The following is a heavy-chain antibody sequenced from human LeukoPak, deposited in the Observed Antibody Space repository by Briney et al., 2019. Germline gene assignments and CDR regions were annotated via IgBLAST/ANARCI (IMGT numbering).Heavy chain of an antibody. CDR1: GGSISSSNYY. D-gene: IGHD3-10*01. CDR2: INHSGST. CDR3: ARHWFPHMVRRGLFWFDP. Sequence: PSETLSLTCAVSGGSISSSNYYWSWIRQPPGKGLEWIGEINHSGSTNYNPSLKSRVTISVDTSKNQFSLKLSSVTAADTAVYYCARHWFPHMVRRGLFWFDPWGQGTLVTVSS. J-gene: IGHJ5*02. V-gene: IGHV4-39*01.